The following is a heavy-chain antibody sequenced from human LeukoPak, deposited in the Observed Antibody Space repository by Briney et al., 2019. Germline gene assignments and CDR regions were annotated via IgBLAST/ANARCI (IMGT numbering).Heavy chain of an antibody. D-gene: IGHD3-16*01. CDR3: ARDGFWGPFDY. CDR1: GGSFSGYY. CDR2: IKQDGSEK. J-gene: IGHJ4*02. V-gene: IGHV3-7*01. Sequence: PSETLSLTCAVYGGSFSGYYWSWIRQPPGKGLEWVANIKQDGSEKYYVDSVKGRFTISRDNAKNSLYLQMDSLRAEDTAVYYCARDGFWGPFDYWGQGTLVTVSS.